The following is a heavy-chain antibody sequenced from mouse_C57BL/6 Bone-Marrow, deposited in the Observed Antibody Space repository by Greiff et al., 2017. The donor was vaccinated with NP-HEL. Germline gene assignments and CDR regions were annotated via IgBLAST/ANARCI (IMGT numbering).Heavy chain of an antibody. CDR1: GFSLTSYG. V-gene: IGHV2-3*01. CDR2: IWGDGST. D-gene: IGHD2-10*01. CDR3: DTGPTYKGYFDV. J-gene: IGHJ1*03. Sequence: VQLKESGPGLVAPSQSLSITCNVSGFSLTSYGVSWVRQPPGKGLEWLGVIWGDGSTNYHSALISRLSISKDNSKSQVFLKLNSLHTDDTATYYGDTGPTYKGYFDVGGTGTTVTVSA.